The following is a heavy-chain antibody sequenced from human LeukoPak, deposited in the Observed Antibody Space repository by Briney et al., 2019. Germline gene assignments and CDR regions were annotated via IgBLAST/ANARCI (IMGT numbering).Heavy chain of an antibody. CDR2: INPNSGGT. J-gene: IGHJ4*02. CDR1: GYTFTGYY. D-gene: IGHD5-12*01. CDR3: AIFGGYSGYDFHTPNDY. Sequence: ASVKVSCKASGYTFTGYYMHWVRQAPGQGLGWMGWINPNSGGTNYAQKFQGRVTMTRDTSISTAYMELSRLRSDDTAVYYCAIFGGYSGYDFHTPNDYWGQGTLVTVSS. V-gene: IGHV1-2*02.